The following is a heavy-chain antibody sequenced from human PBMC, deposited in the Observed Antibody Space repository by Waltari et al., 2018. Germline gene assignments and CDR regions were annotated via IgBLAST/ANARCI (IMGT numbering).Heavy chain of an antibody. CDR3: ARSYSGSYYVNYFDY. D-gene: IGHD1-26*01. Sequence: EVQLVESGGGLVKPEGSLRLSCAASGFTFSSYSMNWVRQAPGKGLEWVSSISSSSSYIYYAYSVKGRFTTSRDNAKNSLYLQMNSLRAEDTAVYYCARSYSGSYYVNYFDYWGQGTLVTVSS. CDR1: GFTFSSYS. CDR2: ISSSSSYI. V-gene: IGHV3-21*01. J-gene: IGHJ4*02.